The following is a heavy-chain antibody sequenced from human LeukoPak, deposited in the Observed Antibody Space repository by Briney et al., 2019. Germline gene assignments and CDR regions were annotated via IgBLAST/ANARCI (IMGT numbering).Heavy chain of an antibody. D-gene: IGHD6-19*01. CDR3: ARDRRSGWHYYFDY. Sequence: PSETLSLTCAVYGGSFSGYYWSWIRQPPGKGLEWIGEINHSGSTNYNPSLKSRVTISVDTSKNQFSLKLSSVTAADTAVYYCARDRRSGWHYYFDYWGQGTLVTVSS. CDR1: GGSFSGYY. CDR2: INHSGST. J-gene: IGHJ4*02. V-gene: IGHV4-34*01.